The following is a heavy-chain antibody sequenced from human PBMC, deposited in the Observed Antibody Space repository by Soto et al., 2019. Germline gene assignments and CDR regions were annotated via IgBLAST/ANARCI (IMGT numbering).Heavy chain of an antibody. J-gene: IGHJ4*02. Sequence: GGSLRLSCAASGFTFSSYWMSWVRQAPGKGLEWVANIKQDGSEKYYVDSVKGRFTISRDNAKNSLYLQMNSLRAEDTAVYYCARDLTLHEAIFGVVTAKGGYFDYWGQGTLVTVSS. CDR3: ARDLTLHEAIFGVVTAKGGYFDY. D-gene: IGHD3-3*01. CDR2: IKQDGSEK. CDR1: GFTFSSYW. V-gene: IGHV3-7*01.